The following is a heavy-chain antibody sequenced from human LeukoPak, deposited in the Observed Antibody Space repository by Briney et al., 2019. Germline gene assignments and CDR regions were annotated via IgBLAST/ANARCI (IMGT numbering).Heavy chain of an antibody. CDR1: GDSVSSNSAA. J-gene: IGHJ6*03. Sequence: SQTLSLTCAISGDSVSSNSAAWNWIRQSPSRGLEWLGRTYYRSKWYNDYAVSVKSRITINPDTSKNQFSLQLNSVTPEDTAVYYCARTSRDGYTRAFYYYMDVWGKGTTVTVSS. V-gene: IGHV6-1*01. D-gene: IGHD5-24*01. CDR2: TYYRSKWYN. CDR3: ARTSRDGYTRAFYYYMDV.